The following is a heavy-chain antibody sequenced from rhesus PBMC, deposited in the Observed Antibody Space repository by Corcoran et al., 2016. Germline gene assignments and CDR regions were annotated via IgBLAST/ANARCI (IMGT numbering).Heavy chain of an antibody. CDR1: GGSISGSY. J-gene: IGHJ1*01. Sequence: QLQLQESGPGLVKPSETLSVTCADSGGSISGSYWTWIRQAPGKGLEWIGDSDGSDSRAIYNPNLKNRGTLSADTSTNQLYLELSSLTTADTAVYYCARGRGNTGLVGEYWGRGVLVTVSS. V-gene: IGHV4-169*01. D-gene: IGHD2-21*01. CDR3: ARGRGNTGLVGEY. CDR2: SDGSDSRA.